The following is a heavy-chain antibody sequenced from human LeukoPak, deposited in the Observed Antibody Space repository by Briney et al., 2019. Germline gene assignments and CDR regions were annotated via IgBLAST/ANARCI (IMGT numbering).Heavy chain of an antibody. V-gene: IGHV4-59*12. D-gene: IGHD6-13*01. CDR3: ARERIAVDGTTSDAFDI. CDR2: IYYSGST. Sequence: PSETLSLTCTVSGGSISSYYWSWIRQPPGKGLEWIGYIYYSGSTNYNPPLKSRVTISVDTSKNQFSLKLSSVTAADTAVYYCARERIAVDGTTSDAFDIWGRGTMVTVSS. J-gene: IGHJ3*02. CDR1: GGSISSYY.